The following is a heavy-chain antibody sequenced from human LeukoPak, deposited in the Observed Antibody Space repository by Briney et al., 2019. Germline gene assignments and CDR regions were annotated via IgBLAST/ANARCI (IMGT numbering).Heavy chain of an antibody. V-gene: IGHV1-24*01. CDR1: GYTLTELS. Sequence: ASVKVSCKVSGYTLTELSMHWVRQAPGKGLEWMGGFDPEDGETIYAQKFQGRVTMTEDTSTDTAYMELSSLRSEDTAVYYCATHHDGDNSYYYYYYYMDVWGKGTTVTVSS. D-gene: IGHD4-17*01. J-gene: IGHJ6*03. CDR3: ATHHDGDNSYYYYYYYMDV. CDR2: FDPEDGET.